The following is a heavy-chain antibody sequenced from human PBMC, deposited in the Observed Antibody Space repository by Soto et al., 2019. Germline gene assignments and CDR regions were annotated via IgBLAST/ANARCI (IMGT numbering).Heavy chain of an antibody. D-gene: IGHD2-15*01. Sequence: QVQLQQWGAGLLKPSETLSLTCAVYGGSFSGYYWSWIRQPPGKGLEWNGEINHSGCTNYNPSLKSRVTTSVDTSKNQFSLKLSSVTAADTAVYYCARLVVVVAASPYYYYYYYMDVWGKGTTVTVS. V-gene: IGHV4-34*01. CDR3: ARLVVVVAASPYYYYYYYMDV. J-gene: IGHJ6*03. CDR1: GGSFSGYY. CDR2: INHSGCT.